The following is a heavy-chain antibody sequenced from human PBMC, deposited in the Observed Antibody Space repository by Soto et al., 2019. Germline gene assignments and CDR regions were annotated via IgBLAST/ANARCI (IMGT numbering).Heavy chain of an antibody. CDR3: VRDLTVGGFFDP. CDR1: GVSISNYY. J-gene: IGHJ5*02. Sequence: ETLSLTCTVSGVSISNYYWTWIRQPPGKALEWIGYVYYSGVTNYNPSLKSRLTMSVDTSKNQFSLKLSSVTAADTAVYYCVRDLTVGGFFDPWGQGTLVTVSS. CDR2: VYYSGVT. D-gene: IGHD2-21*02. V-gene: IGHV4-59*01.